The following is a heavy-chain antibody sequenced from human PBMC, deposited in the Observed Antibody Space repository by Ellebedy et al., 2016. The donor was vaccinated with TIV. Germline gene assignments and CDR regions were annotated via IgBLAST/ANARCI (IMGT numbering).Heavy chain of an antibody. CDR1: GFNFTTSA. V-gene: IGHV3-64D*06. CDR2: ISRKGDLG. J-gene: IGHJ4*02. D-gene: IGHD2-2*01. CDR3: AKGGRGCSTSSCYVDY. Sequence: GGSLRLSXSTSGFNFTTSAMHWVRQAPGKGLEYASAISRKGDLGYYADSVRGRFTISRDNYNNRLYLQLTSLRTEDTALYYCAKGGRGCSTSSCYVDYWGQGALVTVSS.